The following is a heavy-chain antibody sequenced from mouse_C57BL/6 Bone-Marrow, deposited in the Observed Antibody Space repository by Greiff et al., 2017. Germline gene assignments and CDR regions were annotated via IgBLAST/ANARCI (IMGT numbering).Heavy chain of an antibody. D-gene: IGHD1-1*01. CDR1: GFTFSSYA. CDR2: ISDGGSYT. V-gene: IGHV5-4*01. J-gene: IGHJ2*01. CDR3: ARDWDYYGSSYDYCDD. Sequence: EVMLVESGGGLVKPGGSLKLSCAASGFTFSSYAMSWVRQTPEKRLEWVATISDGGSYTYYPDNVKGRFTISRDNAKNNLYLQMSHLKSEDTAMYYCARDWDYYGSSYDYCDDWGQGTTLTGSS.